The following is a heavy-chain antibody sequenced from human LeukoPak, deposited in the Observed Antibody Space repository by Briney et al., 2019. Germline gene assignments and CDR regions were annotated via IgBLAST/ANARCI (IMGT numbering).Heavy chain of an antibody. V-gene: IGHV3-21*04. J-gene: IGHJ4*02. CDR2: ISSSSSYI. CDR1: GFTFSSYS. D-gene: IGHD6-19*01. CDR3: AKDTRFQAVAGTDY. Sequence: GGSLRLSCAASGFTFSSYSMNWVRQAPGKGLEWVSSISSSSSYIYYADSVKGRFTISRDNSKNTLYLQMNSLRAEDTAVYYCAKDTRFQAVAGTDYWGQGTLVTVSS.